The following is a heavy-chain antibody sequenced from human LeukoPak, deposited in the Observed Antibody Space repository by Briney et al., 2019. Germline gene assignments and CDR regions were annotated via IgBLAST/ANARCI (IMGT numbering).Heavy chain of an antibody. D-gene: IGHD2-8*01. J-gene: IGHJ4*02. CDR2: IKNDGGAT. CDR3: NGPTY. CDR1: GFTFGNYW. V-gene: IGHV3-7*05. Sequence: GGSLRLSRVASGFTFGNYWMNWVRQAPGKGLEWVANIKNDGGATYYLDSVKGRFTISRDNAKSSLYLQMDSLRAEDTAVYYCNGPTYWGQGTLVTVSS.